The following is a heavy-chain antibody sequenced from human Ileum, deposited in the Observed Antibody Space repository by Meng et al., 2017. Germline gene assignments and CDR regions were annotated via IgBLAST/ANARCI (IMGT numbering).Heavy chain of an antibody. D-gene: IGHD3-10*01. CDR2: IFHSGPT. J-gene: IGHJ4*02. CDR3: TRDHVWFGELGVDY. CDR1: GYSISSGYN. Sequence: SETLSLTCAVSGYSISSGYNWGWVRQTPGKGLEWIGSIFHSGPTYYNPSLKSRVSISVDTSKNQFSLRLTAVTTADTAVYYCTRDHVWFGELGVDYWGQGALVTVS. V-gene: IGHV4-38-2*02.